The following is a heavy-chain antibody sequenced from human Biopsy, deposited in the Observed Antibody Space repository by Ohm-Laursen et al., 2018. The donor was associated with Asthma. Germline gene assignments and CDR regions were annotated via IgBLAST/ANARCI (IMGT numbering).Heavy chain of an antibody. CDR2: MSFDGRQT. D-gene: IGHD3-3*01. V-gene: IGHV3-30*18. CDR1: GFSFNSYG. CDR3: AKGRYYDFWSGYPI. J-gene: IGHJ3*02. Sequence: SLRPSCAASGFSFNSYGMHWVRQAPGKGLEWVAVMSFDGRQTYYADSVKGRFTISRDNSKNTLYLQMNSLRAEDTAVYYCAKGRYYDFWSGYPIWGQGTMVTVSS.